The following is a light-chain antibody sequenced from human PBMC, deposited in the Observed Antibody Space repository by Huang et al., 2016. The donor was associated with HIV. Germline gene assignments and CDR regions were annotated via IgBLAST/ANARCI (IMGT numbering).Light chain of an antibody. CDR1: QSLLHSDGKTY. J-gene: IGKJ4*01. V-gene: IGKV2D-29*02. CDR3: MQSIQLPLT. Sequence: DIVMTQTPLSLSVTPGQPASISCKSSQSLLHSDGKTYLYWYLQKVGQSPQLLCDEVSNRFSGVTDSFSGSGSGTDFTLKISRMEAEDVGVYYCMQSIQLPLTFGGGTKVEIK. CDR2: EVS.